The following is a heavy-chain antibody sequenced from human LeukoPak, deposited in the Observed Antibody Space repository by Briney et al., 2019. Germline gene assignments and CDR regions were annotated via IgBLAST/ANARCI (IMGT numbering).Heavy chain of an antibody. CDR2: INDSGST. J-gene: IGHJ5*02. D-gene: IGHD4-17*01. CDR1: GGSFTVYY. CDR3: ASVDYGEYWFDT. V-gene: IGHV4-34*01. Sequence: SETLSLTCAVYGGSFTVYYRSWIRQPPGKGLEWIGEINDSGSTSYNSSLKSRVTISVDTSKNQFSLKLSSVTAADTAVYYCASVDYGEYWFDTWGQVTLVTVSS.